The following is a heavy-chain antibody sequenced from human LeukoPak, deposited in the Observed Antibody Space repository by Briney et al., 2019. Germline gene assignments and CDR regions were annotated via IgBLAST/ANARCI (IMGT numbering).Heavy chain of an antibody. CDR2: INWTGGST. CDR1: GFTFYDYG. CDR3: ARGGSSWYYYYMDV. D-gene: IGHD6-13*01. J-gene: IGHJ6*03. Sequence: GGSLRLSCAASGFTFYDYGMSWVRQAPGKGLEWVSGINWTGGSTVYADSVKGRFTISRDNAKNSLYLQMNSLRAEDTALYHCARGGSSWYYYYMDVWGKGTTVTVSS. V-gene: IGHV3-20*01.